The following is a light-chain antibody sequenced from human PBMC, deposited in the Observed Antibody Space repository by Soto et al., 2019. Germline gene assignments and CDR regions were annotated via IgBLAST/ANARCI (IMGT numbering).Light chain of an antibody. Sequence: IQMTQSPTSLSASVGDRVTITCRASQDIRNFVAWYQQKPGNAPKLLIYAASTLQSGVPSRFSGSGSGTDFTLHINSLQPEDGATYSCQKYSSVPVFGPGTKVEIK. J-gene: IGKJ3*01. CDR1: QDIRNF. V-gene: IGKV1-27*01. CDR2: AAS. CDR3: QKYSSVPV.